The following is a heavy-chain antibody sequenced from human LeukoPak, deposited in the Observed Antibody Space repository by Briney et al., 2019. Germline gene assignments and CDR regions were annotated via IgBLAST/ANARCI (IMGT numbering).Heavy chain of an antibody. J-gene: IGHJ4*02. D-gene: IGHD1-26*01. CDR2: INIYNGNT. Sequence: ASVKVSCKASGYIFSNYAISWVRQAPGQGLEWMGWINIYNGNTNYAQRLQGRVTMTTDTSTSTAYMELMSLRSDDTAVYYCAREYSGRGSGTLDYWGQGTLVTVSS. CDR1: GYIFSNYA. CDR3: AREYSGRGSGTLDY. V-gene: IGHV1-18*01.